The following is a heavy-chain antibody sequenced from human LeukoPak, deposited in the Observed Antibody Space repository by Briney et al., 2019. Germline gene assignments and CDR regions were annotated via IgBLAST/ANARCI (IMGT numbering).Heavy chain of an antibody. CDR1: GYTFTGYY. CDR3: ARDRCSSTSCRNEFDP. Sequence: ASVKVSCKASGYTFTGYYMHWVRQAPGQGLEWMGWINPNSGGTNYAQKFQGRVTMTRDTSISTAYMELSRLRSDDTAVYYCARDRCSSTSCRNEFDPWGQGTLVTVSS. J-gene: IGHJ5*02. V-gene: IGHV1-2*02. D-gene: IGHD2-2*01. CDR2: INPNSGGT.